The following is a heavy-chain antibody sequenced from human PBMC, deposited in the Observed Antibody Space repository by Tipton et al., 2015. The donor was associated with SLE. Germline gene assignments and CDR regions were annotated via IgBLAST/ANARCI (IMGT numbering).Heavy chain of an antibody. CDR2: ISVYNDKT. CDR1: GSTFMNYG. J-gene: IGHJ3*02. Sequence: QLVQSGAEVKKPGASVKVSCKASGSTFMNYGISWVRQAPGEGLEWMGWISVYNDKTKYAQRVQGRVTMTTDTSTSTAYMELRSLTSDDTAVYYCARDRCLGGYNYYGVFDIWGQGTMVTVSS. V-gene: IGHV1-18*01. CDR3: ARDRCLGGYNYYGVFDI. D-gene: IGHD3-22*01.